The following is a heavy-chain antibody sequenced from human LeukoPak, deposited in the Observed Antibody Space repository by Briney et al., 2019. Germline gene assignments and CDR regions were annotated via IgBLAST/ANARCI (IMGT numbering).Heavy chain of an antibody. Sequence: GRSLRLSCAASGFTFSSYAMHWVRQAPGKGLEWVAVISYDGSNKYYADSVKGRFTISRDNSKNTLYLQMNSLRAEDTAVYYCARVPYSSGWYYFDYRGQGTLVTVSS. V-gene: IGHV3-30*04. D-gene: IGHD6-19*01. CDR2: ISYDGSNK. CDR1: GFTFSSYA. CDR3: ARVPYSSGWYYFDY. J-gene: IGHJ4*02.